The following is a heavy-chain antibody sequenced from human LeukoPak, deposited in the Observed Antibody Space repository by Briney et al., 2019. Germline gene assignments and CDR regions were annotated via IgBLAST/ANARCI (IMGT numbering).Heavy chain of an antibody. CDR3: ARSIVVVTGGWFDP. CDR1: GGSISSSSYY. CDR2: IYYSGST. J-gene: IGHJ5*02. V-gene: IGHV4-39*07. Sequence: PSETLSLTCTVSGGSISSSSYYWGWIRQPPGKGLEWIGSIYYSGSTYYNPSLKSRVTISVDTSKNQFSLKLSSVTAADTAVYYCARSIVVVTGGWFDPWGQGTLVTVSS. D-gene: IGHD2-21*02.